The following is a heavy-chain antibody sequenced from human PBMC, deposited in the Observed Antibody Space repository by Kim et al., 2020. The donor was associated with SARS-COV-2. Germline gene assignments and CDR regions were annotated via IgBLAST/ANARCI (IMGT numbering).Heavy chain of an antibody. V-gene: IGHV4-59*01. Sequence: SETLSLTCTVSGGSISSYYWSWIRQPSGKGLEWIGYIYYSGSTNYNPSLKSRVTISVDTSKNQFSLKLSSVTAADTAVYYCARFPHYGSGPVFNYWGQGTLVTVSS. CDR1: GGSISSYY. J-gene: IGHJ4*02. CDR3: ARFPHYGSGPVFNY. D-gene: IGHD3-10*01. CDR2: IYYSGST.